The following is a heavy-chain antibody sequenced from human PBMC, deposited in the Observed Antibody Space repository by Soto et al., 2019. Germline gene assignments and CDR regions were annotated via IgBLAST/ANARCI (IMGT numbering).Heavy chain of an antibody. CDR2: ISTSGNTT. V-gene: IGHV3-23*01. CDR1: GFKFSAYA. Sequence: QLLESGGALIQPGGSLRVSCVASGFKFSAYAMTWLRQSPGQGLQWVSSISTSGNTTFYADSVKGRFTISRDNSRNTLYLQMRNLRAEDTARYFCAKSPQRVFAYFDIWGQGSLVTVSS. D-gene: IGHD3-3*01. J-gene: IGHJ4*02. CDR3: AKSPQRVFAYFDI.